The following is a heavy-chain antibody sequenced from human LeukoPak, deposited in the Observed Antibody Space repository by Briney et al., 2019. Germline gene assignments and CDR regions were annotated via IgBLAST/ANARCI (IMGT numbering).Heavy chain of an antibody. V-gene: IGHV5-51*01. D-gene: IGHD6-13*01. J-gene: IGHJ6*02. CDR3: ARRAYSSHLGNLYYGMDV. Sequence: GESLKISCKGSGYSFTSYWIAWVRQMPGKGLEWMGIIYPGDSDTRYSPSFQGQVIISADKSISTAYLQWSSLKASDTAMYYCARRAYSSHLGNLYYGMDVWGQGTTVTVSS. CDR2: IYPGDSDT. CDR1: GYSFTSYW.